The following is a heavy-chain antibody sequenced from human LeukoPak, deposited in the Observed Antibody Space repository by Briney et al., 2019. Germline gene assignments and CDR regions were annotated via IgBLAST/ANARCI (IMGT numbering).Heavy chain of an antibody. J-gene: IGHJ6*02. Sequence: GGSLRLSCAASGFTFSNAWMSWVRQAPGKGLEWVGRIKSKTDGGTTDYAAPVKGRFTISRDDSKNTLYLQMNSLNTEDTAVYYCAREMHLGYRWQWLVRDYYYGMDVWGQGTTVTVSS. CDR1: GFTFSNAW. CDR2: IKSKTDGGTT. CDR3: AREMHLGYRWQWLVRDYYYGMDV. D-gene: IGHD6-19*01. V-gene: IGHV3-15*01.